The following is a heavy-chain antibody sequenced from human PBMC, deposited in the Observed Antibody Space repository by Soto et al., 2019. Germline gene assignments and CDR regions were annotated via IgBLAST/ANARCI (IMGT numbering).Heavy chain of an antibody. CDR1: GYTFTIYG. CDR3: ARAAKKLGYCSSTSCYDY. D-gene: IGHD2-2*01. V-gene: IGHV1-18*01. CDR2: ISAYNGNT. Sequence: ASVKVACKASGYTFTIYGISWVRQTPGQGLEWMGWISAYNGNTNYAQKLQGRVTMTTDTSTSTAYMELRSLRSDDTAVYYCARAAKKLGYCSSTSCYDYWGQGTLVT. J-gene: IGHJ4*02.